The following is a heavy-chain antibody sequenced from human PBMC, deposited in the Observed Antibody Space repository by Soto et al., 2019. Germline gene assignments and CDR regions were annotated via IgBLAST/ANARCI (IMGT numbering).Heavy chain of an antibody. CDR3: AGCSSTSCYSDYYMDV. J-gene: IGHJ6*03. D-gene: IGHD2-2*01. V-gene: IGHV1-46*03. Sequence: GASVKVSCKASGYTFTSYYMHWVRQAPGQGLEWMGIINPSGGSTSYAQKFQGRVTMTRDTSTSTVYMELSSLRSEDTAVYYCAGCSSTSCYSDYYMDVWGKGTTVTVSS. CDR1: GYTFTSYY. CDR2: INPSGGST.